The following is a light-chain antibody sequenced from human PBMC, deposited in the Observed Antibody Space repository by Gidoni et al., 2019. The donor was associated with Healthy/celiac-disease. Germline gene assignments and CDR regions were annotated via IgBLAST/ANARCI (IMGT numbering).Light chain of an antibody. Sequence: SSELTQDPAVSVALGQTVRSTCQGDSLRSYYSSWYQQKPGQAPVLVIYGKNNRPAGIPDRFSGCSSGNTASLTITWAQAEDEADYYCNSRDSSGNHQVFGGGTKLTVL. J-gene: IGLJ2*01. CDR2: GKN. V-gene: IGLV3-19*01. CDR3: NSRDSSGNHQV. CDR1: SLRSYY.